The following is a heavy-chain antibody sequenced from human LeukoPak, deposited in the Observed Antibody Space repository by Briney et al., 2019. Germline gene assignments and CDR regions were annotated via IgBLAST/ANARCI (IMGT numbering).Heavy chain of an antibody. D-gene: IGHD4-17*01. CDR2: IYSGGST. V-gene: IGHV3-53*01. Sequence: GGSLRLSCAASGFTVSSNYMSWVRQAPGKGLEWVSVIYSGGSTYYADSVKGRFTISRDNSKNTLYLQMNSLRAEDTAVYYCAKDYDYYYYYYMDVWGKGTTVTVSS. CDR1: GFTVSSNY. J-gene: IGHJ6*03. CDR3: AKDYDYYYYYYMDV.